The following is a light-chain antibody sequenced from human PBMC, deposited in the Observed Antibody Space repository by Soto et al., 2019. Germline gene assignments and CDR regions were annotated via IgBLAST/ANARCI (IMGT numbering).Light chain of an antibody. CDR3: QQSYSTRWT. CDR1: QDIGNF. Sequence: DIQMTQSPSSLSAFVGDRVTIACRASQDIGNFLAWYQQKPGKVPKLLIYAASSLQSGVPSRFSGSGSGTDFTLTISSLQPEDFATYYCQQSYSTRWTFGQGTKVDIK. V-gene: IGKV1-39*01. J-gene: IGKJ1*01. CDR2: AAS.